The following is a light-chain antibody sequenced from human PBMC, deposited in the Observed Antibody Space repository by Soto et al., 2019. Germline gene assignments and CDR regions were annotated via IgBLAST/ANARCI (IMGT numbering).Light chain of an antibody. CDR1: QSVSSN. Sequence: EIVMTQSPATLSVSPGERATLSCSASQSVSSNLAWYQQKPGQAPRLLIYGASTRATGIPARFSGSGSGTEFTLTISSLQSEDFAVYYCQQYHKWPPFTFGGGTKVDIK. V-gene: IGKV3-15*01. J-gene: IGKJ4*01. CDR2: GAS. CDR3: QQYHKWPPFT.